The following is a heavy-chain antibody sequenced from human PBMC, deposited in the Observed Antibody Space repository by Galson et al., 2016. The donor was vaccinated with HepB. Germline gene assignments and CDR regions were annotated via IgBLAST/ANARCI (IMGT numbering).Heavy chain of an antibody. J-gene: IGHJ4*02. V-gene: IGHV3-72*01. CDR2: IRDKRNNDIT. CDR1: GFSFSDYY. CDR3: ARRAKGADSD. D-gene: IGHD3-10*01. Sequence: SLRLSCAASGFSFSDYYMNWIRQAPGKGLEWVARIRDKRNNDITEYAASVIGSFTSSRDDSTNSVDLQMNTLKTEDTAVYYCARRAKGADSDWGQGTLVTVSS.